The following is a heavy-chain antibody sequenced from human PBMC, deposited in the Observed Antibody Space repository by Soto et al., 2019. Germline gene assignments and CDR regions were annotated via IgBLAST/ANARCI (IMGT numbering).Heavy chain of an antibody. CDR1: GFTFSSYW. V-gene: IGHV3-74*01. J-gene: IGHJ3*02. CDR2: INSDGSST. Sequence: PGGSLRLSCAASGFTFSSYWMHWVRQAPGKGLVWVSRINSDGSSTSYADSVKGRFTIPRDNAKNTLYLQMNSLRAEDTAVYYCAISLTVTTTPGAFDIWGQGTMVTVSS. CDR3: AISLTVTTTPGAFDI. D-gene: IGHD4-4*01.